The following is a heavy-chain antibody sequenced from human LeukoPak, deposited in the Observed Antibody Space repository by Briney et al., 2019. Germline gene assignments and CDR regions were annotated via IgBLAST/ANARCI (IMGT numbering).Heavy chain of an antibody. Sequence: ASVKVSCKASGYTFTSYGISWVRQAPGQGLECMGWISAYNGNTNYAQKLQGRVTMTTDTSTSTAYMELRSLRSDDTAVYYCARVFADYYGSGSYDAFDIWGQGTMVTVSS. CDR3: ARVFADYYGSGSYDAFDI. D-gene: IGHD3-10*01. CDR1: GYTFTSYG. CDR2: ISAYNGNT. V-gene: IGHV1-18*01. J-gene: IGHJ3*02.